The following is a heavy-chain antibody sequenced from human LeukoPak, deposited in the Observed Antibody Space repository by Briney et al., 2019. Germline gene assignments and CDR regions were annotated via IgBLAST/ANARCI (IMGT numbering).Heavy chain of an antibody. Sequence: PGGSLRLSCAASGFTFSNYAMSWVRQAPGKGLEWVSVISGIADIMYYADSVKGRFTISRDNSKNTMYLQMNSLRAEDTAVYYCAKWNYDIPHNWFDPWGQGTLVTVSS. D-gene: IGHD3-9*01. V-gene: IGHV3-23*01. CDR1: GFTFSNYA. J-gene: IGHJ5*02. CDR2: ISGIADIM. CDR3: AKWNYDIPHNWFDP.